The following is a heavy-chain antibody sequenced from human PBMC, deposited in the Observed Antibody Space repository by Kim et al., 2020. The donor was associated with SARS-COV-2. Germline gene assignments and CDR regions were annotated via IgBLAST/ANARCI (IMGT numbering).Heavy chain of an antibody. Sequence: GGSLRLSCAASGFTFSDYYMSWIRQAPGKGLEWVSYISSSSSYTNYADSVKGRFTISRDNAKNSLYLQMNSLRAEDTAVYYCARARGVYSDITPMDVWGQGTTVTVSS. CDR2: ISSSSSYT. CDR1: GFTFSDYY. V-gene: IGHV3-11*05. J-gene: IGHJ6*02. CDR3: ARARGVYSDITPMDV. D-gene: IGHD2-15*01.